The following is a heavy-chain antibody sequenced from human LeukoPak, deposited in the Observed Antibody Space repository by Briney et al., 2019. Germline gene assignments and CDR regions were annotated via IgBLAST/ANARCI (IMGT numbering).Heavy chain of an antibody. V-gene: IGHV4-59*01. CDR3: AGVGPTIL. D-gene: IGHD1-26*01. CDR2: IYYSGST. J-gene: IGHJ4*02. CDR1: GGPLSSYY. Sequence: SETLSLTCTVSGGPLSSYYWSWIRQPPGKGLEGIGYIYYSGSTNYNPSLKSRVTMSVDTSKNQFSLKLSSVTAADTAVYYCAGVGPTILWGQGTLVTVSS.